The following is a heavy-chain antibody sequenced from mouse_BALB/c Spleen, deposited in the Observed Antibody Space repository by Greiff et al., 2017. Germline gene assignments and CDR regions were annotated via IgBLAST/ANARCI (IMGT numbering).Heavy chain of an antibody. CDR2: INSNGGST. Sequence: EVKLMESGGGLVQPGGSLKLSCAASGFTFSSYGMSWVRQTPDKRLELVATINSNGGSTYYPDSVKGRFTISRDNAKNTLYLQMSSLKSEDTAMYYCARDDYDDYFDYWGQGTTLTVSS. V-gene: IGHV5-6-3*01. CDR3: ARDDYDDYFDY. CDR1: GFTFSSYG. J-gene: IGHJ2*01. D-gene: IGHD2-4*01.